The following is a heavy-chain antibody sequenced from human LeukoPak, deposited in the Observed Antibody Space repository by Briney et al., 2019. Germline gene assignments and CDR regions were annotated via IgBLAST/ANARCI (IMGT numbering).Heavy chain of an antibody. CDR2: ISYDGSNK. D-gene: IGHD3-10*01. J-gene: IGHJ4*02. V-gene: IGHV3-30-3*01. Sequence: GGSLRLSCAASGFTFSSYAMHWVRQAPGKGLEWVAVISYDGSNKYYADSVKGRFTISRDNSKNTLYLQMNSLRAEDTAVYYCARTLRLYYFDYRGQGTLVTVSS. CDR1: GFTFSSYA. CDR3: ARTLRLYYFDY.